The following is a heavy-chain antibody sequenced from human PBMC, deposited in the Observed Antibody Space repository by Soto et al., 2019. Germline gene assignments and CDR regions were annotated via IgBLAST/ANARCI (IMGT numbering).Heavy chain of an antibody. J-gene: IGHJ4*02. CDR3: VRVVAIPGYPDH. V-gene: IGHV1-69*12. Sequence: QVQLVQSGAEVRQPASSVKVSCKTSGGTFSSYAISWVRQAPGQGLEWTGGIVPIVGTTTYAQKFQGRVTITADEATSTAYMQLSRLRSDDTAVYYCVRVVAIPGYPDHWGQGTLVTVSS. CDR2: IVPIVGTT. D-gene: IGHD5-12*01. CDR1: GGTFSSYA.